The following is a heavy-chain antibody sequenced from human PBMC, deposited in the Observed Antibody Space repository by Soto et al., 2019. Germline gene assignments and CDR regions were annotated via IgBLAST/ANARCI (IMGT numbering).Heavy chain of an antibody. CDR1: GGTFSNYV. Sequence: QVQLVQSGAEVKKPGSSVKVSCKASGGTFSNYVVNWVRQAPGQGLEWMGRIIPISGAANYAQKFQGRVTITADNSTITSYMELSSLRSEDTAVYYCARDMTRTVVPYFDFWGQGTLVTVSS. V-gene: IGHV1-69*06. CDR2: IIPISGAA. D-gene: IGHD1-7*01. J-gene: IGHJ4*02. CDR3: ARDMTRTVVPYFDF.